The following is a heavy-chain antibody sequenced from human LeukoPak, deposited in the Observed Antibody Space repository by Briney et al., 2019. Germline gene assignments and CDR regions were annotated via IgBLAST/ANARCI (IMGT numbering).Heavy chain of an antibody. CDR2: IKSKTDGGTT. CDR1: GFTFSNAW. CDR3: TSEYYDFWSGYRTS. Sequence: GGSLRLSCAASGFTFSNAWMSWVRQAPGKGLEWVGRIKSKTDGGTTDYAAPVKGRFTISRDDSKNTLYLQMNSLKTEDTAVHYCTSEYYDFWSGYRTSWGQGTLVTVSS. J-gene: IGHJ4*02. D-gene: IGHD3-3*01. V-gene: IGHV3-15*01.